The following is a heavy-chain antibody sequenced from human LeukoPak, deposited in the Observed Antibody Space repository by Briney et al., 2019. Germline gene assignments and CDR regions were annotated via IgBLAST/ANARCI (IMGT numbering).Heavy chain of an antibody. CDR2: IYYSGST. Sequence: SETLSLTCTVSGGSISSSSYYWGWIRQPPGKGLEWIGSIYYSGSTYYNPSLKSRVAISVDTSKNQFSLKLSSVTAADTAVYYCARGYSSSWDPLDYWGQGTLVTVSS. D-gene: IGHD6-13*01. CDR1: GGSISSSSYY. CDR3: ARGYSSSWDPLDY. J-gene: IGHJ4*02. V-gene: IGHV4-39*07.